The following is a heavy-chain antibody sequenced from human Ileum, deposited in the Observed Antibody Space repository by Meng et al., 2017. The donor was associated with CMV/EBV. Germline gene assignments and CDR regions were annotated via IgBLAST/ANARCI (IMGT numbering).Heavy chain of an antibody. D-gene: IGHD4-17*01. CDR2: IYVRGST. CDR3: ARDQHYGLFDS. J-gene: IGHJ4*02. V-gene: IGHV4-4*07. Sequence: QVKLPASGPRPVTPSETLSLTCSVSGGSLSLHCWNRVRKPAGKRMEWIGRIYVRGSTNYNSSLRSRITLSVDKAKIQSSLTLNYVTAADTAVYYCARDQHYGLFDSWGQGTLVTVSS. CDR1: GGSLSLHC.